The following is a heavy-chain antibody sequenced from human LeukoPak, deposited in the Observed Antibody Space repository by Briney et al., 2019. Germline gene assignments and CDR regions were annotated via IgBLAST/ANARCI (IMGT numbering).Heavy chain of an antibody. D-gene: IGHD3-16*01. CDR2: IYYSGST. CDR3: AXXXXYMMTADFDY. J-gene: IGHJ4*02. CDR1: GGSISSYY. Sequence: SETLSLTCTVSGGSISSYYWSWIRQPPGKGLEWIGYIYYSGSTNYNPSLKSRVTISVDTSKNQFSLKLSSVTAADTAVYYCAXXXXYMMTADFDYWGQGTLVTVSS. V-gene: IGHV4-59*08.